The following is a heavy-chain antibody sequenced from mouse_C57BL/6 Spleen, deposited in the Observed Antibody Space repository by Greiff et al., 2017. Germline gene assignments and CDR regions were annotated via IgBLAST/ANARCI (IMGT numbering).Heavy chain of an antibody. D-gene: IGHD1-1*01. Sequence: EVKLQESGAELVRPGASVKLSCTASGFNIKDDYMHWVKQRPEQGLEWIGWIDPENGDTEYASKFQGKAPITADTSSNTAYLQLSSLTSEDTAVYYCTTRTTVAPFAYWGQGTLVTVSA. CDR2: IDPENGDT. CDR3: TTRTTVAPFAY. J-gene: IGHJ3*01. V-gene: IGHV14-4*01. CDR1: GFNIKDDY.